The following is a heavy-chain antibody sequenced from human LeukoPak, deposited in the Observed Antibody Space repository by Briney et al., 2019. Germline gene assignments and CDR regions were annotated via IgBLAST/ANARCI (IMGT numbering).Heavy chain of an antibody. CDR2: INPNSGGT. J-gene: IGHJ4*02. V-gene: IGHV1-2*06. CDR1: GYTFTGYY. D-gene: IGHD6-19*01. CDR3: ARVVLPYSSGFTLGY. Sequence: ASVKVSCKASGYTFTGYYMHWVRQAPGRGLEWMGRINPNSGGTNYAQKFQGRVTMTRDTSISTAYMELSRLRSDDTAVYYCARVVLPYSSGFTLGYWGQGTLVTVSS.